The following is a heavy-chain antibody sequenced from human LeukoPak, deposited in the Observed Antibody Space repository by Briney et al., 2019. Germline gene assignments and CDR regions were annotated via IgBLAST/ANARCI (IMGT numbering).Heavy chain of an antibody. J-gene: IGHJ5*02. CDR1: GYTFTSYG. V-gene: IGHV1-18*01. CDR2: ISAYNGNT. CDR3: ARDPSIAAAGTGWFDP. Sequence: GASVKVSCKASGYTFTSYGISWVRLAPGQGLEWMGWISAYNGNTNYAQKLQGRVTMTTDTSTSTAYMELRSLRSDDTAVYYCARDPSIAAAGTGWFDPWGQGTLVTVSS. D-gene: IGHD6-13*01.